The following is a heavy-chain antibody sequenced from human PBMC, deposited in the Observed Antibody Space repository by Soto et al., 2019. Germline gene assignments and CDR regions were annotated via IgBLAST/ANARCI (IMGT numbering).Heavy chain of an antibody. Sequence: ASVKVSCKASGYIFSSHCIYWVRQAPGQGLQWMGIINPGGGRTAYAQKFQGRVTLTRDMSTSTVYQKLTSLTYDDTVVYYCARDVSEPGATYVMDVWGQGTTVTVSS. CDR3: ARDVSEPGATYVMDV. CDR1: GYIFSSHC. CDR2: INPGGGRT. D-gene: IGHD2-2*01. J-gene: IGHJ6*02. V-gene: IGHV1-46*01.